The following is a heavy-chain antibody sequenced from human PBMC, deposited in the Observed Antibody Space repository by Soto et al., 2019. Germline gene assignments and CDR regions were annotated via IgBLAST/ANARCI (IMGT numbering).Heavy chain of an antibody. V-gene: IGHV4-31*03. CDR2: ISYSGFT. D-gene: IGHD4-4*01. CDR3: ARDYSSGAFDI. CDR1: GASISSGNYY. J-gene: IGHJ3*02. Sequence: SETLSLTCTVSGASISSGNYYWSWIRQHPGKGLEWIGYISYSGFTYYNPSLKSRVDISMDTSKNQFSLKLSSVTAADTAVYYCARDYSSGAFDIWGHGTMVTVSS.